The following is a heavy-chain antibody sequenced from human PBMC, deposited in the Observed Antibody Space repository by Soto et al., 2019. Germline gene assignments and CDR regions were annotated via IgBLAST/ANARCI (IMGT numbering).Heavy chain of an antibody. CDR2: ISYDGSNK. J-gene: IGHJ4*02. Sequence: QVQLVESGGGVVQPGRSLRLSCAASGFTFSSYGMHWVRQAPGKGLEWVAVISYDGSNKYYADSVKGRFTISRDNSKNTLYLQMNGLRAEDTAVYYCAKDRGSGSYYGSDYWGQGTLVTVSS. D-gene: IGHD1-26*01. CDR3: AKDRGSGSYYGSDY. V-gene: IGHV3-30*18. CDR1: GFTFSSYG.